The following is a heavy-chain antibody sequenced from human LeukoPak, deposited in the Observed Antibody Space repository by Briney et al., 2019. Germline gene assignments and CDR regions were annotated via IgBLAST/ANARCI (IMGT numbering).Heavy chain of an antibody. Sequence: GASLRLSCAASGITFSSHAMSWVRQAPGEGMEWVSLISGSGGHTYYGDSVKGRFTISRDNSTNRWYLQMNSLSPEDTAVYYCAKGGAATMRDGYNYYYYYMEVWGRGTTVTVSS. V-gene: IGHV3-23*01. CDR3: AKGGAATMRDGYNYYYYYMEV. CDR1: GITFSSHA. CDR2: ISGSGGHT. J-gene: IGHJ6*03. D-gene: IGHD5-24*01.